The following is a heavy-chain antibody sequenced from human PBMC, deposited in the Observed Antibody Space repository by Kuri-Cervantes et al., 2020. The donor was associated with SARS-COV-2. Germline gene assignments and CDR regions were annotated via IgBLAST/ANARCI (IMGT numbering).Heavy chain of an antibody. J-gene: IGHJ5*02. CDR3: ARDRAAAAFLREFDP. CDR2: ISSSSSYT. CDR1: GFTFSDYY. V-gene: IGHV3-11*06. Sequence: TLSLTCAASGFTFSDYYMSWIRQAPGKGLEWVSYISSSSSYTNYADSVKGRFTISRDNAKNSLYLQMNSLRAEDTAVYYCARDRAAAAFLREFDPWGQGTLVTVSS. D-gene: IGHD6-13*01.